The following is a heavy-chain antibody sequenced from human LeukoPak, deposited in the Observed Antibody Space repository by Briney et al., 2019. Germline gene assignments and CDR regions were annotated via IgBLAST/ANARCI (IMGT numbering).Heavy chain of an antibody. CDR3: ARDSSSGSDY. Sequence: SVKVSCKASGGTFSSYAISWVRQAPEQGPEWMGRIIPIFGTANYAQKFQGRVTITTDESTSTAYMELSSLRSEDTAVYYCARDSSSGSDYWGQGTLVTVSS. V-gene: IGHV1-69*05. D-gene: IGHD6-19*01. CDR2: IIPIFGTA. CDR1: GGTFSSYA. J-gene: IGHJ4*02.